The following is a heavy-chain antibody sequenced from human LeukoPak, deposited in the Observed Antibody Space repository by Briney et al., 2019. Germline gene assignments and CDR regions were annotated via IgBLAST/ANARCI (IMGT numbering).Heavy chain of an antibody. J-gene: IGHJ4*02. D-gene: IGHD2-2*02. Sequence: GGSLRLSCAASGFTFSSYAMSWVRQAPGKGLEWASGISGSGGSTYYAASVKGRFTISRDNSKNTLYLQMNSLRAEDTAVYYCAKGYCRGISCYSDYWGQGTLVTVSS. CDR2: ISGSGGST. CDR3: AKGYCRGISCYSDY. CDR1: GFTFSSYA. V-gene: IGHV3-23*01.